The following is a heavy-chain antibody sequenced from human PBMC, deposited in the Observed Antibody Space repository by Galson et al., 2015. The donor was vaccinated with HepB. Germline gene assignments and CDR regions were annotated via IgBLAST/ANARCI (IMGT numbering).Heavy chain of an antibody. D-gene: IGHD6-19*01. J-gene: IGHJ4*02. Sequence: SLRLSCAASGFTFSSYGMHWVRQAPGKGLEWVAVISYDGSNKYYADSVKGRFTISRDNSKNTLYLQMNSLRAEDTAVYYCAKFAGWYSSGRSYYFDYWGQGTLVTVSS. CDR1: GFTFSSYG. V-gene: IGHV3-30*18. CDR2: ISYDGSNK. CDR3: AKFAGWYSSGRSYYFDY.